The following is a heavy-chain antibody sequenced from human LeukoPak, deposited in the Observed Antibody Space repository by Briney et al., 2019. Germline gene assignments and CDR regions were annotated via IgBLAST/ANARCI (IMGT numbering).Heavy chain of an antibody. CDR3: VRNGGVSGYDLLDY. CDR2: INSDGSSI. D-gene: IGHD5-12*01. Sequence: GGSLRLSCAASGFTFSSYWMHWVRQAPGKGLVWVSRINSDGSSITYADSVKGRFTISRDNAKNTLYLQMNSLRVEDTAVYYCVRNGGVSGYDLLDYWGQGTLVTVSS. J-gene: IGHJ4*02. V-gene: IGHV3-74*03. CDR1: GFTFSSYW.